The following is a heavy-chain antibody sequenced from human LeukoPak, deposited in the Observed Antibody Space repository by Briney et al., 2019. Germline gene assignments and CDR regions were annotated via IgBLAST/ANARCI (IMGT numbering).Heavy chain of an antibody. D-gene: IGHD3-22*01. V-gene: IGHV1-69*05. J-gene: IGHJ4*02. CDR2: IIPIFGTA. CDR1: GGTFSSYA. CDR3: ARLSSGDYDSSGYYYADY. Sequence: SVTVSCKASGGTFSSYAISWVRQAPGQGLEWMGGIIPIFGTANYAQKFQGRVTMTRDMSTSTVYMELSSLRSEDTAVYYCARLSSGDYDSSGYYYADYWGQGTLVTVSS.